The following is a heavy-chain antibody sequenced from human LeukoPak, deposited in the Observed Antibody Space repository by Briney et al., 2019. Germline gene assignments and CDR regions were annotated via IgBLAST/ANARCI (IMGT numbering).Heavy chain of an antibody. CDR3: AREPWGFGESGWFDP. D-gene: IGHD3-10*01. Sequence: ASVKVSCKASGYTFTSYGISWVRQAPGQGLEWMGWISAYNGNTNYAQKLQGRVTMTTDTSTSTAYMELRSLRSDDTAVYYCAREPWGFGESGWFDPWGQGTLVTVSS. CDR2: ISAYNGNT. V-gene: IGHV1-18*04. CDR1: GYTFTSYG. J-gene: IGHJ5*02.